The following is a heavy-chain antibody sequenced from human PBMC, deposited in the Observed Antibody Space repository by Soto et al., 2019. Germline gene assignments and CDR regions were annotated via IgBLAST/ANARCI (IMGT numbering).Heavy chain of an antibody. V-gene: IGHV4-59*01. CDR1: GGSISSYY. Sequence: PSETLSLTCTVSGGSISSYYWSWIRQPPGKGLEWIGYIYYSGSTNYNPSLKSRVTISVDTSKNQYSLKLSSVTAADTAVYYCARIQTMIVPQGAFDIWGQGTMVTVSS. CDR2: IYYSGST. J-gene: IGHJ3*02. D-gene: IGHD3-22*01. CDR3: ARIQTMIVPQGAFDI.